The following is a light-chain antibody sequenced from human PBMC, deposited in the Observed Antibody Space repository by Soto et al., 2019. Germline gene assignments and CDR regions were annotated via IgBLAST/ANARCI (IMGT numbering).Light chain of an antibody. J-gene: IGKJ4*01. Sequence: EIVLTQSPGTLSLSPGERATLSCRASQSVSSNYFAWYQQKPGQAPRLLIYGASSRATGIPDRFSGSGSGTDFTLTISSLEPEDFAVYYCQQRSNWPLTFAGGTKADIK. V-gene: IGKV3D-20*02. CDR2: GAS. CDR1: QSVSSNY. CDR3: QQRSNWPLT.